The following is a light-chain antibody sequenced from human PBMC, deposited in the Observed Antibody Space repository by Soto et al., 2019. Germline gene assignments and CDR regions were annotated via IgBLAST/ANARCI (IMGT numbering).Light chain of an antibody. V-gene: IGKV3D-15*01. CDR1: QSISRT. Sequence: EIVLTQSPDTLSVSPGETATLSCMASQSISRTLAWYQQKSGQPPRLLIYDASTRATGFPARFSGSGSGTEITLTISSLQSEDFAVYYSQQYNNWPLAFGEGTKGDIK. CDR3: QQYNNWPLA. CDR2: DAS. J-gene: IGKJ4*01.